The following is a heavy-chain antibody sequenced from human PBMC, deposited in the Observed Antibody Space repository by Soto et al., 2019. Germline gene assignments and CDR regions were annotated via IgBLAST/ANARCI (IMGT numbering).Heavy chain of an antibody. V-gene: IGHV1-69*06. Sequence: SVKVSCKASGGTFSSYAISWVRQAPGQGLEWMGGIIPLFGTENYEQKFQGRVTTTADKSTSTAYMELSSLRSEDTAVCYCARLAYCGGDCSYYFDYWGQGTLVTVAS. CDR3: ARLAYCGGDCSYYFDY. D-gene: IGHD2-21*02. CDR2: IIPLFGTE. J-gene: IGHJ4*02. CDR1: GGTFSSYA.